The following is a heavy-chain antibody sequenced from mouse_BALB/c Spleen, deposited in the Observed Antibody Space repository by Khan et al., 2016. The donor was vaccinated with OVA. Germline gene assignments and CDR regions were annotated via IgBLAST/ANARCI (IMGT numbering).Heavy chain of an antibody. D-gene: IGHD2-4*01. V-gene: IGHV1-7*01. CDR2: INPTTGYT. CDR3: ARFMITTNYAMDY. Sequence: QVQLKQSGAELAQPGASVRMSCKATGYSFTDYWMHWVKQRPGQGLEWIGYINPTTGYTDYCQKFKDKATLTADKSSSTAYMQLSSLTSEDSAVYYSARFMITTNYAMDYWGQGTSVTVSS. CDR1: GYSFTDYW. J-gene: IGHJ4*01.